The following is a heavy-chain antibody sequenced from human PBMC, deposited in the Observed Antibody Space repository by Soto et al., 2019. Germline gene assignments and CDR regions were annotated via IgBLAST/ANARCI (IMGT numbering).Heavy chain of an antibody. V-gene: IGHV3-30-3*01. CDR3: ATGTQGNNYESSGFDY. CDR2: ISYNGGSD. D-gene: IGHD3-22*01. Sequence: PGGSLRLSCAASGFTFSRYTMHWVRQAPGKGLESVALISYNGGSDYYADSVKGRFTISRDNFKNTLYVQMNSLRAEDTAVYYCATGTQGNNYESSGFDYWGQGTLVSFSS. CDR1: GFTFSRYT. J-gene: IGHJ4*02.